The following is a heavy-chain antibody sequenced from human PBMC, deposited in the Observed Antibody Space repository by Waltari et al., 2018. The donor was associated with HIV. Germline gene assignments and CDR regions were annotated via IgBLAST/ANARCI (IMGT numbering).Heavy chain of an antibody. CDR1: GGTFSSYV. V-gene: IGHV1-69*01. J-gene: IGHJ6*02. CDR2: IIPIFGTV. Sequence: QVQLVQSGAEVKKPGSSVKVSCKASGGTFSSYVISWVRQAPRQGLEWMGGIIPIFGTVNYAQKFQGRVTITADDSTSTAYMELSSLRSEDTAFYYCASRHYYDSSGYDNYYGMDVWGQGTTVTVSS. CDR3: ASRHYYDSSGYDNYYGMDV. D-gene: IGHD3-22*01.